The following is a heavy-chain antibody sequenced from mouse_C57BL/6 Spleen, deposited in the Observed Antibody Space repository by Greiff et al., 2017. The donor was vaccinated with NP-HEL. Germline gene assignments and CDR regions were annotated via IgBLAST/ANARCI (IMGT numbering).Heavy chain of an antibody. D-gene: IGHD2-1*01. CDR2: ISSGSSTI. CDR1: GFTFSDYG. CDR3: ARAYPLYGNYIDY. Sequence: EVKLVESGGGLVKPGGSLKLSCAASGFTFSDYGMHWVRQAPEKGLEWVAYISSGSSTIYYADTVKGRFTISRDNAKNTLFLQMTSLRSEDTAMYYCARAYPLYGNYIDYWGQGTTLTVSS. J-gene: IGHJ2*01. V-gene: IGHV5-17*01.